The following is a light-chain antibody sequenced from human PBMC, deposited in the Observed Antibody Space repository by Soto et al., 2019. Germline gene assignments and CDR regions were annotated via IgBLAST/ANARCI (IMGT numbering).Light chain of an antibody. J-gene: IGLJ2*01. Sequence: QSVLTQPASVSGSPGQSITISCTGTSSDVCGYNYVSWYQQHPGKAPKLMIYEVSNRPSGVSNRFSGSKSGNTAPLTISGLQAEEEADYYCSSYTSSSTVVFGGGTKVTVL. V-gene: IGLV2-14*01. CDR2: EVS. CDR1: SSDVCGYNY. CDR3: SSYTSSSTVV.